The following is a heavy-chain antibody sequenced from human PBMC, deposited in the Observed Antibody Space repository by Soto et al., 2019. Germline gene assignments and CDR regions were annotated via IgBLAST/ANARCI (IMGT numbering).Heavy chain of an antibody. CDR1: GGSIGLYY. Sequence: PSETLSLTCTVSGGSIGLYYWSWIRQPAGKGLEWIGRIYMNGNTNYNPSFRSRVTMSVDTSKNQLSLRLTSMTAADTAVYYCARDRGVATAIDAFDIWGQGTMLTVSS. J-gene: IGHJ3*02. CDR3: ARDRGVATAIDAFDI. V-gene: IGHV4-4*07. CDR2: IYMNGNT. D-gene: IGHD2-21*02.